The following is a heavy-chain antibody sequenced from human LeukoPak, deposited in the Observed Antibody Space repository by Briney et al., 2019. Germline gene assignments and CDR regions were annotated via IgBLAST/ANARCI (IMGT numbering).Heavy chain of an antibody. CDR3: ARHDYGGNSGDY. V-gene: IGHV3-48*02. CDR1: GFSFSNYD. CDR2: IGTSSSTI. Sequence: GRSLRLSCAASGFSFSNYDMHWVRQAPGKGLEWVSYIGTSSSTIYYADSVKGRFTISRDNAKNSLYLQMNSLRDEDTAVYYCARHDYGGNSGDYWGQGTLVTVSS. D-gene: IGHD4-23*01. J-gene: IGHJ4*02.